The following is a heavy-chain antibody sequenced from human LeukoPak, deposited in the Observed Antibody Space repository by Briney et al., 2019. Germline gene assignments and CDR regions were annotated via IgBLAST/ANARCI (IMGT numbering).Heavy chain of an antibody. CDR2: IYYSGST. V-gene: IGHV4-61*01. J-gene: IGHJ6*03. Sequence: SETLSLTCTVSGYSISSGYYWGWIRQPPGKGLEWIGYIYYSGSTNYNPSLKSRVTISIDTSKNQFSLKLSSVTAADTAVYYCASGDCSSTSCYSTHYYMDVWGKGTTVTVSS. CDR3: ASGDCSSTSCYSTHYYMDV. D-gene: IGHD2-2*02. CDR1: GYSISSGYY.